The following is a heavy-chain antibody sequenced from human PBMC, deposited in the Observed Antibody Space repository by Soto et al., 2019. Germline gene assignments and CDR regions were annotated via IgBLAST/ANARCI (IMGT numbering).Heavy chain of an antibody. Sequence: XSVKVSCAASGFTFSNYAISWVRQAPGKVLEWVSIISXSGDNXYYADYVKGRXXISRDNSXXKLYMQMNSLRAGESAKYYCAKEGTSGLYYFDYWGPGTLVTVSS. V-gene: IGHV3-23*01. CDR3: AKEGTSGLYYFDY. J-gene: IGHJ4*02. D-gene: IGHD6-19*01. CDR1: GFTFSNYA. CDR2: ISXSGDNX.